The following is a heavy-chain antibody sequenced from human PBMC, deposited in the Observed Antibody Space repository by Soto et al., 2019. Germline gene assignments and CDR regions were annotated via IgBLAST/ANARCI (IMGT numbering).Heavy chain of an antibody. CDR2: FSATSENT. CDR3: AKARDHQWVRLPFEY. CDR1: GFFFSSYT. V-gene: IGHV3-23*01. Sequence: EVQLLESGGGLVQPGGSLRLSCVGSGFFFSSYTMTWVRQAPGKGLEWVSSFSATSENTYYADSVRGRFTISRDNSKNTLFLQMNSLTAEDTAMYYCAKARDHQWVRLPFEYWRQGILVIVSS. D-gene: IGHD1-26*01. J-gene: IGHJ4*02.